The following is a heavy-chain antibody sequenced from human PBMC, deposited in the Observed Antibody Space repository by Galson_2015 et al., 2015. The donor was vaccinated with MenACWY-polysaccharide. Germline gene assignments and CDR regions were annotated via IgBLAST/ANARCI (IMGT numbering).Heavy chain of an antibody. CDR2: IYNTGST. CDR3: ARDARRGFSNGFDP. CDR1: GGSIGSDNYY. Sequence: SLTCAFSGGSIGSDNYYWSWIRQFPGRGLQWIGFIYNTGSTYYNPSLKSRVTISGDASKNQFSLNLTSVTSADTAVYYCARDARRGFSNGFDPWGQGIRVIVSS. V-gene: IGHV4-31*11. J-gene: IGHJ5*02. D-gene: IGHD3-3*01.